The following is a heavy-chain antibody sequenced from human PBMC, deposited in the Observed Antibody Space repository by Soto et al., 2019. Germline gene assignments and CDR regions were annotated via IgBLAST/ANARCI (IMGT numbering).Heavy chain of an antibody. CDR1: GGTFSSYA. J-gene: IGHJ5*02. D-gene: IGHD3-22*01. CDR3: ARDYPPDYYDSSGSYFSGWFDL. CDR2: IIPIFGTA. V-gene: IGHV1-69*06. Sequence: SVKVSCKASGGTFSSYAISWVRQAPGQGLEWMGGIIPIFGTANYAQKFQGRVTITADKSTSTAYMELSSLRSEDTAVYYCARDYPPDYYDSSGSYFSGWFDLWGQGTLVTVSS.